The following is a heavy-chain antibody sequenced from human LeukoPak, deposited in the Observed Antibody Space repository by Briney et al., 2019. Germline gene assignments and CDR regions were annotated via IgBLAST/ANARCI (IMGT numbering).Heavy chain of an antibody. CDR1: GFTFSNYA. V-gene: IGHV3-30*04. Sequence: PGGSLRLPCVASGFTFSNYAMHWVRQAPGKGLEWVALISYDGSEKDYSGSVKGRLTISRDNSKNMLYLQMNSLRAEDTAVYYCARDRERRWYVADYWGQGTLVTVSS. CDR3: ARDRERRWYVADY. J-gene: IGHJ4*02. D-gene: IGHD6-13*01. CDR2: ISYDGSEK.